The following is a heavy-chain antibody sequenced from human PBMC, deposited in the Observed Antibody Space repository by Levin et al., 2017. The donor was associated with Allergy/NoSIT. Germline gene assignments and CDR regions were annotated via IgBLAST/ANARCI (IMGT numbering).Heavy chain of an antibody. V-gene: IGHV1-18*01. CDR3: ARDSLGSEIDP. Sequence: AGGSLRLSCKTSGYSFITYDISWVRQAPGQGLEWMGWISGDTGNTNYAQKFQGRVTMTTDTSTSTAYMELRSLRFDDTAVYYCARDSLGSEIDPWGQGTLVTVSS. CDR1: GYSFITYD. CDR2: ISGDTGNT. J-gene: IGHJ5*02. D-gene: IGHD3-16*01.